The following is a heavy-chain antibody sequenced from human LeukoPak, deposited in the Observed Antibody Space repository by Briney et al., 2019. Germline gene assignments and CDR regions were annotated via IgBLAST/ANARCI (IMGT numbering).Heavy chain of an antibody. CDR3: ARDGRGWLTSPKVDY. CDR2: INSDGSST. V-gene: IGHV3-74*01. J-gene: IGHJ4*02. CDR1: GFTFSSYA. D-gene: IGHD5-12*01. Sequence: GGSLRLSCAASGFTFSSYAMSWVRQAPGKGLVWVSRINSDGSSTSYADSVKGRFTISRDNAKNTLYLQMNSLRAEDTAVYYCARDGRGWLTSPKVDYWGQGTLVTVSS.